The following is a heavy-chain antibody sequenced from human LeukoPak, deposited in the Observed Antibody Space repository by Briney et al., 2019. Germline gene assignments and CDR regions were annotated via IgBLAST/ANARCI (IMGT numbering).Heavy chain of an antibody. D-gene: IGHD3-22*01. J-gene: IGHJ6*03. CDR3: ARGSDSSGYSSYYYYYYMDA. V-gene: IGHV4-59*01. Sequence: SETLSLTCTVSGGSISSYYWSWIRQPPGKGLEWIGYIYYSGSTNYNPSLKSRVTISVDTSKNQFSLKLSSVTAADTAVYYCARGSDSSGYSSYYYYYYMDAWGKGTTVTVSS. CDR1: GGSISSYY. CDR2: IYYSGST.